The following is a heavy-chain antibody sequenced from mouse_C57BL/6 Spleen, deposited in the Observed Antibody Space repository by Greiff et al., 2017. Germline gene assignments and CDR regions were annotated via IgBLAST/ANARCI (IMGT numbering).Heavy chain of an antibody. J-gene: IGHJ3*01. CDR2: INPNNGGT. V-gene: IGHV1-18*01. Sequence: EVQLQQSGPELVKPGASVKIPCKASGYTFTDYNMDWVKQSHGKSLEWIGDINPNNGGTIYNQKFKGKATLTVEKSSSTAYMELRSLTSEDTAVYYCASIYYDYDGGFWFAYWGQGTLVTVSA. CDR1: GYTFTDYN. CDR3: ASIYYDYDGGFWFAY. D-gene: IGHD2-4*01.